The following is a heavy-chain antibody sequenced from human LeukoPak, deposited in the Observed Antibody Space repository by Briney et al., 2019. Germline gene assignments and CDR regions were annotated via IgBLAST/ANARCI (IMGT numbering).Heavy chain of an antibody. CDR2: ISGSGGST. Sequence: GGPLRLSCAASGFTFSSYDMNWVRQAPGKGLEGVSSISGSGGSTYYAVSVKGRFTISRDNSKNTLYLQMNNLRAEVTAVYYCAKASAGYWYFDLWGRGTLVTVSS. J-gene: IGHJ2*01. V-gene: IGHV3-23*01. CDR3: AKASAGYWYFDL. D-gene: IGHD6-13*01. CDR1: GFTFSSYD.